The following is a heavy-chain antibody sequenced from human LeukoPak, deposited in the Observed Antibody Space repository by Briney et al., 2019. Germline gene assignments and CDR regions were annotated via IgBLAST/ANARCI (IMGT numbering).Heavy chain of an antibody. CDR3: AKIYGSGSLWYYFDY. V-gene: IGHV3-30*18. Sequence: PGRSLRLSCAASGFTFSSYGMPWVRQAPGKGLEWVALISYDGSDKDYADSVKGRFTISRDNSKNTLYLQMNSLRAEDTAVYYCAKIYGSGSLWYYFDYWGQGTLVTVSS. D-gene: IGHD3-10*01. CDR1: GFTFSSYG. CDR2: ISYDGSDK. J-gene: IGHJ4*02.